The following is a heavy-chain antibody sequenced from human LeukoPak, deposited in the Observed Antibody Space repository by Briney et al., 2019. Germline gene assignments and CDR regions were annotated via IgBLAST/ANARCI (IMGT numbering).Heavy chain of an antibody. Sequence: PGGSLRLSCAASGFTFSDYYMSWIRQAPGKGLEWVSAISGSGGSTYYADSVKGRFTISRDNSKNTLYLQMNSLRAEDTAVYYCARLCIAAAGMRGFSWFDPWGQGTLVTVSS. CDR2: ISGSGGST. J-gene: IGHJ5*02. CDR1: GFTFSDYY. V-gene: IGHV3-23*01. D-gene: IGHD6-13*01. CDR3: ARLCIAAAGMRGFSWFDP.